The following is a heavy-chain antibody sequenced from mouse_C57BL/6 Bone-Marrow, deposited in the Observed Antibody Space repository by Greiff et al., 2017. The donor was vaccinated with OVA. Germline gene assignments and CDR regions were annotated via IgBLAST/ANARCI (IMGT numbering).Heavy chain of an antibody. V-gene: IGHV5-6*01. Sequence: EVHLVESGGDLVKPGGSLKLSCAASGFTFSSYGMSWVRQTPDKRLEWVATISSGGSYTYYPDSVQGRFTISRDNAKNTLYLQMSSLKSEDTAMYYCARRISNWYFDVWGTGTTVTVSS. J-gene: IGHJ1*03. D-gene: IGHD6-2*01. CDR1: GFTFSSYG. CDR2: ISSGGSYT. CDR3: ARRISNWYFDV.